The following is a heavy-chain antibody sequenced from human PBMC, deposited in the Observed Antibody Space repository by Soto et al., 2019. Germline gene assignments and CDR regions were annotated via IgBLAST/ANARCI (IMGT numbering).Heavy chain of an antibody. Sequence: QVQLQESGPGLVKPSQTLSLTCTVSGGSISSGGYYWSWIRQHPGKGLEWIGYIYYSGSTYYNPSLKSRVTISVDTSKNQFSLKLSSVTAADTAVYYCARERPGYYDSSGYYGLWDYWGQGTLVTVSS. V-gene: IGHV4-31*03. CDR2: IYYSGST. J-gene: IGHJ4*02. CDR1: GGSISSGGYY. CDR3: ARERPGYYDSSGYYGLWDY. D-gene: IGHD3-22*01.